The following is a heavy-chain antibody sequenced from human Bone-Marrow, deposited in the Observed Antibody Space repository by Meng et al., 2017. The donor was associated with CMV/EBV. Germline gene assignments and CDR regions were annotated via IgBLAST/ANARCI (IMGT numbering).Heavy chain of an antibody. CDR3: ATSSRIAAAGVDY. J-gene: IGHJ4*02. Sequence: GGSLRLSCTASGFTFSNFAMTWVRQAPGKGLEWVSVISGDASSRYYADSVKGRFTISRDNSKNTLWLQMNSLRAEDTAVYYCATSSRIAAAGVDYWGQGTLVTVSS. CDR2: ISGDASSR. CDR1: GFTFSNFA. D-gene: IGHD6-13*01. V-gene: IGHV3-23*01.